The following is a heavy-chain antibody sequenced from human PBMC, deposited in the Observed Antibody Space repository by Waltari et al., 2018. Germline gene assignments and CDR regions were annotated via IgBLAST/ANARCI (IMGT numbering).Heavy chain of an antibody. Sequence: EVQVVESGGGLVQPGGSVRLSCTTSGIPFSNYWMHWVRQAPGKGLVWVSRINEDGRTTNYGDSVKGRFTISRDNAKSVLYLDMNSLRAEDTAVYYCARDFGGPRDYWGQGTLVTVSS. V-gene: IGHV3-74*01. CDR2: INEDGRTT. D-gene: IGHD3-10*01. CDR1: GIPFSNYW. J-gene: IGHJ4*02. CDR3: ARDFGGPRDY.